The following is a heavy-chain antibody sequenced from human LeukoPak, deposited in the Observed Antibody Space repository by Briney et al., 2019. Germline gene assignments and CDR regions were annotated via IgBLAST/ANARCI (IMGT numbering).Heavy chain of an antibody. CDR1: GFTFNTYD. CDR3: ARLRYYAVDV. V-gene: IGHV3-48*01. CDR2: ISSGSSSR. J-gene: IGHJ6*02. Sequence: GGSLRLSCAASGFTFNTYDMTWVREAPGKGLEWVSYISSGSSSRYYADSVKGRFTISRDNAKNSLYLQMNSLRAEDTAVYFCARLRYYAVDVWGQGTTVLVSS.